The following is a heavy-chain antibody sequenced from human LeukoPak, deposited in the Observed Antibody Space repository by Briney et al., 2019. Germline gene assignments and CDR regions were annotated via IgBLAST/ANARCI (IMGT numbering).Heavy chain of an antibody. V-gene: IGHV3-20*04. Sequence: GGSLRLSCAASGFTFDDYGMSWVRQAPGKGLEWVAGINWIGGSTGYADSVKGRFTISRDNAKNSLYLQMSSLRAEDTAVYYCARVLHKRNYDSSTYYGYWGQGTLVTVSS. CDR2: INWIGGST. CDR3: ARVLHKRNYDSSTYYGY. CDR1: GFTFDDYG. J-gene: IGHJ4*02. D-gene: IGHD3-22*01.